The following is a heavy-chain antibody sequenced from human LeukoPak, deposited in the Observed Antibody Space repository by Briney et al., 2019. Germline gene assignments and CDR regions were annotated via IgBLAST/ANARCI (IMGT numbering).Heavy chain of an antibody. Sequence: SETLSLTCAVYADSFSGYSWSWIRQSPGRGLEWIGEINHGGRANYNPSLKSRVTMSVDTSKNQFSLKLSSVIAADTAVYYCARTTEGYCSSASCFGFSYSYYMDVWGKGTTVTISS. J-gene: IGHJ6*03. V-gene: IGHV4-34*01. D-gene: IGHD2-2*01. CDR3: ARTTEGYCSSASCFGFSYSYYMDV. CDR2: INHGGRA. CDR1: ADSFSGYS.